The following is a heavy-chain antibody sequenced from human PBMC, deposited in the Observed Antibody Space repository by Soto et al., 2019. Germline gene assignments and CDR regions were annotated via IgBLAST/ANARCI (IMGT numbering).Heavy chain of an antibody. D-gene: IGHD3-3*01. CDR2: IHYSGST. CDR3: ARGHYDFWSGYFATIDY. CDR1: GGSISNYY. Sequence: SDTLSLTCAVSGGSISNYYWRWNRQPPGKGLEWIGYIHYSGSTKYNPSLKSRVAISADTSKNQFSLKLSSVTAADTAMYYCARGHYDFWSGYFATIDYWGQGTLVTVSS. V-gene: IGHV4-59*08. J-gene: IGHJ4*02.